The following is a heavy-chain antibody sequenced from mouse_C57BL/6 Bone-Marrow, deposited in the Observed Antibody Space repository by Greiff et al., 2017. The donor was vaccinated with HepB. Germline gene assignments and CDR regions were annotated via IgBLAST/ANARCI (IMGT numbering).Heavy chain of an antibody. J-gene: IGHJ4*01. D-gene: IGHD1-1*01. V-gene: IGHV1-72*01. CDR1: GYTFTSYW. CDR2: IDPNSGGT. CDR3: AATVVATLTGRKYAMDY. Sequence: QVQLQQPGAELVKPGASVKLSCKASGYTFTSYWMHWVKQRPGRGLEWIGRIDPNSGGTKYNEKFKSKATLTVDKPSSTAYMQLSSLTSEDSAVYYCAATVVATLTGRKYAMDYWVQGTSVTVSS.